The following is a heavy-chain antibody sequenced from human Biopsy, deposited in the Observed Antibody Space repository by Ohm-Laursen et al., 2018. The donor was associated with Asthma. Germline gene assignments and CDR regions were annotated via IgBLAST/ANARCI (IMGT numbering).Heavy chain of an antibody. V-gene: IGHV1-3*01. CDR2: INATNGNT. Sequence: EASVKVSCKASGYTFINYAIHWVRQAPGHSLEWMGWINATNGNTKYSQKFQGRLTISRDTSASTAYMDLSSLRSEDTATYYCARTYYDFLTGQVKDVFGVWGQGTMVTVSS. CDR3: ARTYYDFLTGQVKDVFGV. J-gene: IGHJ3*01. D-gene: IGHD3-9*01. CDR1: GYTFINYA.